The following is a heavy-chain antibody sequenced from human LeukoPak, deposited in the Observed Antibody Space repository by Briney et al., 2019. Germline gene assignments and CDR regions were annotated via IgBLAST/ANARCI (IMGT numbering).Heavy chain of an antibody. J-gene: IGHJ4*02. D-gene: IGHD3-10*01. CDR1: GRTFSSYA. Sequence: GVSVKVSCKASGRTFSSYAISWLRQAPGQGLEWMGGIIPIFGTANYAQKFQGRVTIPADDSASTAYMELSSLRSEDTAVYSCARDHREPIWFGEFPSPDYWGQGTLVTVSS. CDR2: IIPIFGTA. CDR3: ARDHREPIWFGEFPSPDY. V-gene: IGHV1-69*13.